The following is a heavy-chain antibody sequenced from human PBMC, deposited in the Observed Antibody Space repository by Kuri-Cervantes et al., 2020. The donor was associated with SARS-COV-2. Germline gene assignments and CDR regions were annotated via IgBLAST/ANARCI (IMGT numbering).Heavy chain of an antibody. D-gene: IGHD3-10*01. Sequence: ASVKVSCKASGYIFPLYPMNWVRQAPGQGLEWMGWINTHTGDATYAQGFTGRFVFSLDTSVSTAYLQISSLKAEDTAVYYCARGPYGSGSYYTDYWGQGTLVTVSS. V-gene: IGHV7-4-1*02. CDR1: GYIFPLYP. CDR3: ARGPYGSGSYYTDY. J-gene: IGHJ4*02. CDR2: INTHTGDA.